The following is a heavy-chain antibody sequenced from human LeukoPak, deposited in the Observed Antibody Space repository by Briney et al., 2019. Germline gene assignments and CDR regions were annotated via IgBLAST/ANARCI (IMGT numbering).Heavy chain of an antibody. CDR2: IKSKTDGGTT. CDR3: TTELVWFGILAH. CDR1: GFTFNNAW. Sequence: GGSLRLSCAGSGFTFNNAWMTWVRQAPGKGLEWVGRIKSKTDGGTTDYAAPVKDRFTISRDDSKSTLYLQMNSLQTEDTGVYYCTTELVWFGILAHWGQGTLATVSS. V-gene: IGHV3-15*01. J-gene: IGHJ4*02. D-gene: IGHD3-10*01.